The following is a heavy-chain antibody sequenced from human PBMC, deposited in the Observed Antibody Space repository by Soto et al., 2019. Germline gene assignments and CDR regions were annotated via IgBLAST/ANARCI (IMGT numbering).Heavy chain of an antibody. J-gene: IGHJ6*02. D-gene: IGHD2-2*01. Sequence: EGQLVESGGGLVNPGGSLRLSCAASGFTFSTSDMNWVRQAPGKGLEWVSSISGTSNYMYYVDSEKGRFTISRDNAKNSLYLQMNSLRAEDTAVYFCARDTSSSYNYYYGMDVWGQGTTVTVSS. CDR3: ARDTSSSYNYYYGMDV. CDR1: GFTFSTSD. CDR2: ISGTSNYM. V-gene: IGHV3-21*01.